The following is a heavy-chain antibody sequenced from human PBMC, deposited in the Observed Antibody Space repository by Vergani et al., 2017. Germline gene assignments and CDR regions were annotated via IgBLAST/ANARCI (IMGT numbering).Heavy chain of an antibody. J-gene: IGHJ4*02. CDR3: ARSIHYYDSSGYSERFDY. D-gene: IGHD3-22*01. Sequence: QVQLQESGPGLVKPSETLSLTCTVSGGSISSHYWSWIRQPPGKGLEWIGYIYYSGSTNYNPSLKSRVTISVDTSKNQFSLKLSSVTAADTAVYYCARSIHYYDSSGYSERFDYWGQGTLVTVSS. V-gene: IGHV4-59*08. CDR2: IYYSGST. CDR1: GGSISSHY.